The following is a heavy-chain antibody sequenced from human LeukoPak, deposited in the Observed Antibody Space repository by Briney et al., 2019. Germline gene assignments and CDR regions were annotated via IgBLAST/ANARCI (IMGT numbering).Heavy chain of an antibody. CDR1: GGSISSSNYY. V-gene: IGHV4-39*01. CDR3: AKWPID. D-gene: IGHD2-8*01. CDR2: IYYSGST. J-gene: IGHJ4*02. Sequence: SETLSLTCTVSGGSISSSNYYWAWIRQPPGKGLECIGSIYYSGSTYYNPSLKSRVTISVDTSKNQFFLKVNSVTATDTAVYYCAKWPIDWGQGTLVAVSS.